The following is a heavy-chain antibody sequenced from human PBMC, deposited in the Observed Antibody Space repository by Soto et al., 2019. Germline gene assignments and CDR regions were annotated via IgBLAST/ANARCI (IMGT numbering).Heavy chain of an antibody. J-gene: IGHJ4*02. CDR2: ISKSGDST. CDR1: GVTFTSYA. V-gene: IGHV3-23*01. Sequence: GGSLRLSCAASGVTFTSYAMTWVRRVPGEGLQWVSSISKSGDSTYYADSVKGRFTTSRDSSKNTLYLQMNSLRAEDTAIYYCAKGSFGFDYWGQGTLVTVSS. CDR3: AKGSFGFDY. D-gene: IGHD3-10*01.